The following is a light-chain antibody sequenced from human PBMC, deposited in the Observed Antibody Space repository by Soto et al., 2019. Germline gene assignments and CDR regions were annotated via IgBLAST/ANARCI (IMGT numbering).Light chain of an antibody. CDR2: ATS. V-gene: IGKV3-15*01. CDR1: QSVSNS. Sequence: TQSPATRSVSPGETATLSCRASQSVSNSLAWYRQRPGQPPSLLIYATSTRATGVPARFTGSGSGTEFTLTISSLQSEDFAVYYCHQYYDWPPWTFGQGTKLDIK. J-gene: IGKJ1*01. CDR3: HQYYDWPPWT.